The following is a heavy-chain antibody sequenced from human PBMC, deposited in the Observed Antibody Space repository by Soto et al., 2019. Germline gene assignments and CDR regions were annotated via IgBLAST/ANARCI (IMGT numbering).Heavy chain of an antibody. Sequence: GGSLRLSCAASGFTFSSYWMHWVRQAPGKGLVWVSRINSDGSSTSYADSVKGRFTISRDNAKNTLYLQMNSLRIEDTAVYYCAHPRGYGVFDAYDIWGQGTMVTVSS. CDR2: INSDGSST. D-gene: IGHD4-17*01. CDR1: GFTFSSYW. J-gene: IGHJ3*02. CDR3: AHPRGYGVFDAYDI. V-gene: IGHV3-74*01.